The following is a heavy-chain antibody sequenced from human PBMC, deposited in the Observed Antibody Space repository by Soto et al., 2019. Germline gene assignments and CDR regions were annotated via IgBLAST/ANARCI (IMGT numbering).Heavy chain of an antibody. V-gene: IGHV4-59*01. CDR2: IYYSGST. D-gene: IGHD3-16*01. J-gene: IGHJ3*02. Sequence: SETLSLTCTVSGGSISSYYWSWIRQPPGKGLEWIGYIYYSGSTNYNPSLKSRVTISVDTSKNQFSLKLSSETAADTAVYYCAREFRVMGALNAFDIWGQGTMVTVSS. CDR1: GGSISSYY. CDR3: AREFRVMGALNAFDI.